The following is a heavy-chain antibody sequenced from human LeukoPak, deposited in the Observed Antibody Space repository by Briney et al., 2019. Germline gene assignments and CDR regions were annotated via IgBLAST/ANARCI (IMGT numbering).Heavy chain of an antibody. J-gene: IGHJ2*01. V-gene: IGHV3-7*03. CDR3: AGRYFDL. Sequence: GGSLRLSCAASGLTFSSHWMHWVRQAPGKGLEWVANIKQDGSDKYYVDSVKGRFTISRDNAKNSLYLQMNSLRAEDTAVYYCAGRYFDLWGRGTLVTVSS. CDR2: IKQDGSDK. CDR1: GLTFSSHW.